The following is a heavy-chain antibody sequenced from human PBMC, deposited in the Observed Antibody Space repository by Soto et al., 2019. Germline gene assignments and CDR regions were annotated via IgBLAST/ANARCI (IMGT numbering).Heavy chain of an antibody. D-gene: IGHD3-3*01. J-gene: IGHJ6*03. CDR3: ARPTTARSGYYKLYYYYMDV. Sequence: SETLSLTCTVSGGSISSSSYYWGWIRQPPGKGLEWIGSIYYSGSTYYNPSLKSRVTISVDTSKNQFSLKLSSVTAADTAVYYCARPTTARSGYYKLYYYYMDVWGKGTTVTVSS. CDR1: GGSISSSSYY. V-gene: IGHV4-39*01. CDR2: IYYSGST.